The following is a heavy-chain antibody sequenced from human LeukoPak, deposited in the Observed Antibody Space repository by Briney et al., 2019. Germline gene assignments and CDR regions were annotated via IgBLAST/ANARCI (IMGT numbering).Heavy chain of an antibody. Sequence: PGGSLRLSCTTSGFTFSSYALSWVRQAPGKGLEWVAVIYYGGSNNYYADSVEGRFTISRDNAKNTVYLQMNSLRAEDTAVYYCARGATYAYYFDYWGQGILVTVSS. J-gene: IGHJ4*02. CDR2: IYYGGSNN. CDR1: GFTFSSYA. D-gene: IGHD4-17*01. V-gene: IGHV3-33*08. CDR3: ARGATYAYYFDY.